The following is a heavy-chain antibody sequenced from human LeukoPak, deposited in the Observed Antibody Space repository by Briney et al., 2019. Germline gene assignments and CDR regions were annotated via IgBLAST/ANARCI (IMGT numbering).Heavy chain of an antibody. Sequence: GGSLRLSCAASGFTFSDYYMSWIRQAPGKGLEWVAYIRTDGSTVSYADSLKGRFTISRDNTKNTLYLEMNSLRAEDTAVYYCARAHSSNWYFYYYYYMDVWGKGTTVSVSS. CDR3: ARAHSSNWYFYYYYYMDV. V-gene: IGHV3-11*01. CDR2: IRTDGSTV. CDR1: GFTFSDYY. D-gene: IGHD6-13*01. J-gene: IGHJ6*03.